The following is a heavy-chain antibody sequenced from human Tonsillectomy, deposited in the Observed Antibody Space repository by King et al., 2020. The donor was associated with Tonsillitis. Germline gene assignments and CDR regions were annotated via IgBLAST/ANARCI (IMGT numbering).Heavy chain of an antibody. J-gene: IGHJ1*01. Sequence: QLVQSGAEVKKPGASVKVSCKASGYTFSSYGISWVRQAPGQGLEWMGWISVYNGNTNYAQKLQDRVNMTTDTSTSTAYMELRSLRSDDTAVYYCASSYYDTSGYYYFQHWGQGTLVTVSS. D-gene: IGHD3-22*01. CDR2: ISVYNGNT. CDR3: ASSYYDTSGYYYFQH. V-gene: IGHV1-18*01. CDR1: GYTFSSYG.